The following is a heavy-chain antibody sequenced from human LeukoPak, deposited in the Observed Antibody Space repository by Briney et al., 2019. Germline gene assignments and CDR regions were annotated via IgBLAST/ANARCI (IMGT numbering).Heavy chain of an antibody. D-gene: IGHD3-22*01. V-gene: IGHV4-39*01. CDR3: ASSFDDSSGYYSRFFDY. Sequence: PSETLSLTCAVSGGSISSSSYYWGWVRQPPGKGLEWLGTIYYSGSTYYNPSLKSRVTISVDTSKNQFSLKLSSVTAADTAVYYCASSFDDSSGYYSRFFDYWGQGTLVTVSS. CDR2: IYYSGST. CDR1: GGSISSSSYY. J-gene: IGHJ4*02.